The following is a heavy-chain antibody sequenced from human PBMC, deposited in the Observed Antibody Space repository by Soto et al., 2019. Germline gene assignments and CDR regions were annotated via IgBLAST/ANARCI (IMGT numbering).Heavy chain of an antibody. V-gene: IGHV1-24*01. CDR2: FDPEDGET. CDR1: GYTLTELS. Sequence: ASVKVSCKVAGYTLTELSMHWVRQAPGKGLEWMGGFDPEDGETIYAQKFQGRVTMTEDPSTGTAYMGLSSLRSEDTAVYYCATFKLGYSYGSGASGMDVWGQGTTVTVSS. D-gene: IGHD5-18*01. CDR3: ATFKLGYSYGSGASGMDV. J-gene: IGHJ6*02.